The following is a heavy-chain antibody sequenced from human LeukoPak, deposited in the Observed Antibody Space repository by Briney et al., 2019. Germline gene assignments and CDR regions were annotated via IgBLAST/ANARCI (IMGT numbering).Heavy chain of an antibody. J-gene: IGHJ4*02. CDR2: IYTSGST. Sequence: PSETRSLTCPVSGGSISGYYWSWIRQPQGKGLEWIGYIYTSGSTNYNPSLKSRVTISLDTARTQFSLNLTSLTAADTAVYYCARYKSNLAVANVDYWGQGTLGNLSS. V-gene: IGHV4-4*09. CDR1: GGSISGYY. D-gene: IGHD6-19*01. CDR3: ARYKSNLAVANVDY.